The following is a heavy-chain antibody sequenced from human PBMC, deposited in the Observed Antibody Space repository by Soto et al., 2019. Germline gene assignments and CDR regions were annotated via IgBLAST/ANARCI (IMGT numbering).Heavy chain of an antibody. CDR1: GFTVSSNH. CDR2: IYSGGST. J-gene: IGHJ4*02. D-gene: IGHD3-16*01. V-gene: IGHV3-66*01. Sequence: EVPLVESGGGLVQPGGSLRLSCAASGFTVSSNHMSWVRQAPGNGLEWVSLIYSGGSTYYADSVKGRFTFSRDNSKNTLYLQMNSLRAEDTAVYYCAGPGEQHRYWGQGTLVTVSS. CDR3: AGPGEQHRY.